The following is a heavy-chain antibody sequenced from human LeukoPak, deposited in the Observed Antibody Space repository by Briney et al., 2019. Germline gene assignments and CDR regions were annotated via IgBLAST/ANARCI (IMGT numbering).Heavy chain of an antibody. CDR1: GYTFTSYG. CDR3: ARDVRTAVTTGY. J-gene: IGHJ4*02. CDR2: ISAYNGNT. Sequence: SVKVSCKASGYTFTSYGISCVRQAPGQGLEWMGWISAYNGNTNYAQKLQGRVTMTTDTSTSTAYMELRSLRSDDTAVYYCARDVRTAVTTGYWGQGTLVTVSS. V-gene: IGHV1-18*01. D-gene: IGHD4-17*01.